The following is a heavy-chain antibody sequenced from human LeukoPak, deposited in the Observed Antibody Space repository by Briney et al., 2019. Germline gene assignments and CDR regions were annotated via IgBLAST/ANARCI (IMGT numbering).Heavy chain of an antibody. CDR3: ARAIAAAGTANWFDP. D-gene: IGHD6-13*01. V-gene: IGHV5-51*01. J-gene: IGHJ5*02. CDR1: GYSFTSYW. CDR2: IYPGDSDT. Sequence: GESLKISCKGSGYSFTSYWIGWVRQMPGKGLEWMGIIYPGDSDTRYSPSFQGQVTISADKSISTAYLQWSSLKASDTAMYYCARAIAAAGTANWFDPWGQRTLVNASS.